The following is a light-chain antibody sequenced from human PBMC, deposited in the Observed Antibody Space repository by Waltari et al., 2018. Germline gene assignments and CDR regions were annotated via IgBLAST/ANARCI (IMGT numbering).Light chain of an antibody. CDR2: ENN. V-gene: IGLV1-40*01. CDR3: SAWDSSLSTYI. Sequence: QSVLTQPPSASGAPGQRVTISCTGSSSNIGAGYYVSWYQQFPGTAPKLLISENNKRPSGFSDRFSGSKSGTSASLTITGLQSEDEADYHCSAWDSSLSTYIFGVGTRLTVL. CDR1: SSNIGAGYY. J-gene: IGLJ1*01.